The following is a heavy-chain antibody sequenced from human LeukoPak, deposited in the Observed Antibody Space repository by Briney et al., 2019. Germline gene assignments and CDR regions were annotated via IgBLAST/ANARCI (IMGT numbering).Heavy chain of an antibody. J-gene: IGHJ4*02. Sequence: GGSLRLSCAASGFTFDDYTMHWVRQAPGKGLEWVSLISWDGGSTYYADSVKGRFTISRDNSKNSLYLQMNGLRTEDTALYYCAKDSGSGSYYRYFDYWGQGTLVTVSS. D-gene: IGHD3-10*01. V-gene: IGHV3-43*01. CDR3: AKDSGSGSYYRYFDY. CDR2: ISWDGGST. CDR1: GFTFDDYT.